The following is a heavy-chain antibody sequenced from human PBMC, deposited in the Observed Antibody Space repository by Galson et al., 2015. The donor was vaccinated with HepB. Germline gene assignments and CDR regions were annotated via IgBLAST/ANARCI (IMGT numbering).Heavy chain of an antibody. CDR1: GFTFSNAW. V-gene: IGHV3-15*01. J-gene: IGHJ3*02. CDR3: TTGGWFRGFDI. D-gene: IGHD6-19*01. Sequence: SLRLSCAASGFTFSNAWMSWVRQAPGKGLEWVGRIKSKTDGETTDYAAPVKGRFSISRDDSKNTVYLQVNSLKTEDTAVYYCTTGGWFRGFDIWGQGTMVTVSS. CDR2: IKSKTDGETT.